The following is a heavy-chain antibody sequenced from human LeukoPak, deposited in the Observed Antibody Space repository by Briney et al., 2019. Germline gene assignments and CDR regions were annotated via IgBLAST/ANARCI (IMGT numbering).Heavy chain of an antibody. V-gene: IGHV3-7*04. Sequence: QPGGSLRLSCAASGFIFSNYWMSWVRQAPGKGLEWVANIRQDGSETYSVDSVKGRFTISRDNAKNSLYLQMNSLRAEDTAVYYCARADIVVRGVSPSDYWGQGTLVTVSS. CDR3: ARADIVVRGVSPSDY. D-gene: IGHD3-10*01. J-gene: IGHJ4*02. CDR2: IRQDGSET. CDR1: GFIFSNYW.